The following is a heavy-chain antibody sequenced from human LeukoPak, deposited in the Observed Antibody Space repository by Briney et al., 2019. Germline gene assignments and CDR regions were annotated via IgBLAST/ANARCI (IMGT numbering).Heavy chain of an antibody. J-gene: IGHJ4*02. CDR2: INPSGGST. CDR1: GYTFTSYY. Sequence: GASVKVSCKASGYTFTSYYMHWVRQAPGQGLEWMGIINPSGGSTSYAQKFQGRVTMTRDTSTSTVYMELSSLRSEDTAVYYCARAQGWGYYPTLFDYWGQGTLVTVSS. CDR3: ARAQGWGYYPTLFDY. D-gene: IGHD3-3*01. V-gene: IGHV1-46*01.